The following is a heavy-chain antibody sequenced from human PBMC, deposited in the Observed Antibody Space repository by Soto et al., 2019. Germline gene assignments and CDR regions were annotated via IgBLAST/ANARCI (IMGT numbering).Heavy chain of an antibody. CDR2: ISGSGGST. V-gene: IGHV3-23*01. J-gene: IGHJ4*02. CDR1: GFTFSSYA. D-gene: IGHD2-21*02. Sequence: GGSLRLSCAASGFTFSSYAMSWVRQAPGKGLEWVSAISGSGGSTYYADSVKGRFTISRDNSKNTLYLQMNSLRAEDTAVYYCAKSLAYCGGDCYSPHSTIDYWGQGTLVTVSS. CDR3: AKSLAYCGGDCYSPHSTIDY.